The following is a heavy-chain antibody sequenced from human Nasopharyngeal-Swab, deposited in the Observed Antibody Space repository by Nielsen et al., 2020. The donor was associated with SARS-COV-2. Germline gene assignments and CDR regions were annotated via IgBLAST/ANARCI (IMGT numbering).Heavy chain of an antibody. V-gene: IGHV4-59*01. J-gene: IGHJ3*02. Sequence: SETLSLTCTVSGGSISSYYWSWIRRPPGKGLEWIGYIYYSGSTNYNPSLKSRVTISVDTSKNQFSLKLSSVTAADTAVYYCARGGGLGYYDFWSGYSQTSDAFDIWGQGTMVTVSS. CDR1: GGSISSYY. CDR3: ARGGGLGYYDFWSGYSQTSDAFDI. D-gene: IGHD3-3*01. CDR2: IYYSGST.